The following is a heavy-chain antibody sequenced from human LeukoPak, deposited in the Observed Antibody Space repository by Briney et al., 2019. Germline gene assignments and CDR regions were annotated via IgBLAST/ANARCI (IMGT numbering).Heavy chain of an antibody. CDR1: GYTFTGYY. Sequence: ASVKVSCKASGYTFTGYYMHWVRQAPGQGVEWMGWINPNSGGTNYAQKFQGRVTMTRDTSISTAYMELSRLRSDDTAVYYCARAKAAAGTRSHGMDVWGQGTTVTVSS. D-gene: IGHD6-13*01. CDR2: INPNSGGT. V-gene: IGHV1-2*02. J-gene: IGHJ6*02. CDR3: ARAKAAAGTRSHGMDV.